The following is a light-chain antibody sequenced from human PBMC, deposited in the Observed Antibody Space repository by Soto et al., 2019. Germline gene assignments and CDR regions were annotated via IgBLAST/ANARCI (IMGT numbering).Light chain of an antibody. CDR1: STDVGAFRY. Sequence: QSALTQPRSVSGSPGQSITISCTGTSTDVGAFRYVSWYQQHPGKAPKIIIYDVSERPSGVPDRFSSSKSGNTASLTISGLQTEDEADYYCCSYAGRYTRVFGGGTKLTVL. CDR3: CSYAGRYTRV. J-gene: IGLJ3*02. CDR2: DVS. V-gene: IGLV2-11*01.